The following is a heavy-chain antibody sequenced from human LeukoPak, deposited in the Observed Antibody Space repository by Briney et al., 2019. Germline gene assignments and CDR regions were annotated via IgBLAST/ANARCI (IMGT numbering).Heavy chain of an antibody. V-gene: IGHV3-9*01. J-gene: IGHJ5*01. CDR2: ISWNSGSI. CDR3: AKGNYYNNWFDS. D-gene: IGHD3-22*01. Sequence: PGGSLRLSCAASGFTFDDYAMHWVRQAPGKGLEWVSGISWNSGSIGYADSVKGRFTISRDNAKNSLYLQMNSLRAEDTALYYCAKGNYYNNWFDSWGQGTLVTVSS. CDR1: GFTFDDYA.